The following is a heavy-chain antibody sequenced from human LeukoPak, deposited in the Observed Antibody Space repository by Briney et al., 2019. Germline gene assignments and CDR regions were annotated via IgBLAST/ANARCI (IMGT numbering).Heavy chain of an antibody. J-gene: IGHJ6*03. CDR2: INHSGST. CDR3: ARRSGAADGYNYDYYYYMDV. CDR1: GGSFSGYY. D-gene: IGHD5-24*01. Sequence: PSETLSLTCAVYGGSFSGYYWNWIRQPPGEGLGWIGEINHSGSTNYNPSLKSRVTISVDTSKNQFSLKVNSVTAADTAVYYCARRSGAADGYNYDYYYYMDVWGRGTTVTVSS. V-gene: IGHV4-34*01.